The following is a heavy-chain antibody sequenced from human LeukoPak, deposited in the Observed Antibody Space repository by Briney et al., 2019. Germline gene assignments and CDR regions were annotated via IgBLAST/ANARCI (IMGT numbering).Heavy chain of an antibody. CDR1: GGSFSGHY. D-gene: IGHD6-13*01. V-gene: IGHV4-34*01. Sequence: SETLSLTCAVYGGSFSGHYWSWIRQPPGKGLEWIGEINHSGSTNYNPSLKSRVTISVGTSKNQFSLKLSSVTAADTAVYYCARTYSSNWAQYFQHWGQGNLVSVSS. CDR2: INHSGST. CDR3: ARTYSSNWAQYFQH. J-gene: IGHJ1*01.